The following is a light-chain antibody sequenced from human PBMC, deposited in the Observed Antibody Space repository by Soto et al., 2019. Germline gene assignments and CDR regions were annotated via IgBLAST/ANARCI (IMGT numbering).Light chain of an antibody. CDR2: DIS. CDR3: QQYNNWPRT. CDR1: QTVSRH. Sequence: EIVMTQSPGTLSLSPGQRATLSCRASQTVSRHLAWYQQKPGQAPRLLIYDISNRAAGVPARFSGSGSETEFTLTIRSLQSEDFAVYYCQQYNNWPRTFGQGTKVDIK. J-gene: IGKJ1*01. V-gene: IGKV3-15*01.